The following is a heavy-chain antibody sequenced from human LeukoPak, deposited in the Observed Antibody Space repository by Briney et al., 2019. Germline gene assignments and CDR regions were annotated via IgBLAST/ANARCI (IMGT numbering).Heavy chain of an antibody. D-gene: IGHD3-3*01. V-gene: IGHV4-34*01. J-gene: IGHJ4*02. CDR2: INHSGST. CDR1: GGSFSGYY. Sequence: SETLSLTCAVYGGSFSGYYWSWIRQPPGKGLEWIGEINHSGSTNYNPSLKSRVTISVDTSKNQFSLKLSSVTAADTAVYYCARDRYDFWSGYNYYFDYWGQGTLVTVSS. CDR3: ARDRYDFWSGYNYYFDY.